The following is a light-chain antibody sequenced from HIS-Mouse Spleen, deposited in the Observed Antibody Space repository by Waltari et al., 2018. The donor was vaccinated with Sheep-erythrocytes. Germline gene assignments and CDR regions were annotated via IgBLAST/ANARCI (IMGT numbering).Light chain of an antibody. CDR1: QSVLYSSNNKNY. CDR3: QQYYSTPLT. V-gene: IGKV4-1*01. CDR2: WAS. J-gene: IGKJ4*01. Sequence: DIVMTQSPDSLAVSLGERATINCKSSQSVLYSSNNKNYLAWYQQQPGQPPKRLIYWASTRESGVPDRFSGSGSVTDFTLTISSLQAEDVAVYYCQQYYSTPLTFGGGTKVEIK.